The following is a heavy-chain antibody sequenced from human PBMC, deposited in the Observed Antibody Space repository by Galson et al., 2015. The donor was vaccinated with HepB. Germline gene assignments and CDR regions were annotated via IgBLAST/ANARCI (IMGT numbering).Heavy chain of an antibody. D-gene: IGHD2-2*01. J-gene: IGHJ5*02. V-gene: IGHV5-10-1*01. CDR1: GYSFTSYW. CDR3: ARDRYCSSTSCTWRGGGFDP. CDR2: IDPSDSYT. Sequence: QSGAEVKKPGESLRISCKGSGYSFTSYWISWVRQMPGKGLEWMGRIDPSDSYTNYSPSFQGHVTISADKSISTAYLQWSSLKASDTAMYYCARDRYCSSTSCTWRGGGFDPWGQGTLVTVSS.